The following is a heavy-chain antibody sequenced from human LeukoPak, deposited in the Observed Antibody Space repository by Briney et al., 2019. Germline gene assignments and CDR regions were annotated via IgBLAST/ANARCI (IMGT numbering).Heavy chain of an antibody. D-gene: IGHD2-8*01. J-gene: IGHJ5*02. V-gene: IGHV4-34*01. CDR2: INHSGST. CDR1: GGSFSGYY. CDR3: ARGYCTNGVCLGWFDP. Sequence: SETLSLTCAVYGGSFSGYYWSWIRQPPGKGLEWIGGINHSGSTNYNPSLKSRVTISVDTSKNQFSLKLSSVTAADTAVYYCARGYCTNGVCLGWFDPWGQGTLVTVSS.